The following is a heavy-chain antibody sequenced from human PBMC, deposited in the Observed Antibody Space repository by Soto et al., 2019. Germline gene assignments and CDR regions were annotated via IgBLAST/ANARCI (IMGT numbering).Heavy chain of an antibody. CDR3: ARTRRDYAPNDAFDI. D-gene: IGHD4-17*01. V-gene: IGHV1-46*03. J-gene: IGHJ3*02. Sequence: ASVKVSCKASGYTFTSYYMHWVRQAPGQGLEWMGIINPSGGSTSYAQKFQGRVTMTRDTSTSTVYMELSSLRSEDTAVYYCARTRRDYAPNDAFDIWGQGTMVTVSS. CDR2: INPSGGST. CDR1: GYTFTSYY.